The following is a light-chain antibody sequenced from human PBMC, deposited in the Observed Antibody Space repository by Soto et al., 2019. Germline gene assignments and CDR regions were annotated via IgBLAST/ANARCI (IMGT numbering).Light chain of an antibody. CDR1: QTISSW. CDR3: QHYNIYSEA. J-gene: IGKJ1*01. CDR2: KAS. V-gene: IGKV1-5*03. Sequence: DIKITHSPSTLSGSVGDRVTITCRASQTISSWLAWYQQKPGKAPKLLIYKASTLKSGVPSRFSGSGSGTEFTLTISSLQPDDFATYCCQHYNIYSEAFGQGTIVDIK.